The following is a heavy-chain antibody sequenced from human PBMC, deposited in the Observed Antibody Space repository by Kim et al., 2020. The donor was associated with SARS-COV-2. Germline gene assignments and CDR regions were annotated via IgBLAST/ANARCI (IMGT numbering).Heavy chain of an antibody. CDR1: GGSFSGYY. Sequence: SETLSLTCAVYGGSFSGYYWSWIRQPPGKGLEWIGEINHSGSTNYNPSLKSRVTISVDTSKNQFSLKLSSVTAADTAVYYCARRLRWFGDYYYGMDVWGQGTTVTVSS. CDR2: INHSGST. V-gene: IGHV4-34*01. D-gene: IGHD3-10*01. CDR3: ARRLRWFGDYYYGMDV. J-gene: IGHJ6*02.